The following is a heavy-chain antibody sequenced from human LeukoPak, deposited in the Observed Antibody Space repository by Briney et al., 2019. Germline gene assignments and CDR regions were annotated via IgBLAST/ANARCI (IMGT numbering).Heavy chain of an antibody. J-gene: IGHJ4*02. CDR3: ARDRVGYNYFDY. CDR2: IYTSGST. D-gene: IGHD5-24*01. V-gene: IGHV4-61*02. Sequence: SETLSLTCTVSGDSISSSSSYWSWIRQPAGKGLEWIGRIYTSGSTNYNPSLKSRVTMSVDTSKNQFSLKLSSVTAADTAVYYCARDRVGYNYFDYWGQGTLVTVSS. CDR1: GDSISSSSSY.